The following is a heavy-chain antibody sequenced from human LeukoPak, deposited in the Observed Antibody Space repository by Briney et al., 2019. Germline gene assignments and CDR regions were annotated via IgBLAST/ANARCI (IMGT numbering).Heavy chain of an antibody. CDR1: GYTFTGYY. V-gene: IGHV1-2*02. D-gene: IGHD6-19*01. Sequence: EASVKVSCKASGYTFTGYYMHWVRQAPGQGLEWMGWINPNSGGTNYAQKFQGRVNMTRDTSIRTAYMELSRLRSDDTAVYYCARERTAWLEWGQGTLVTVSS. CDR3: ARERTAWLE. J-gene: IGHJ4*02. CDR2: INPNSGGT.